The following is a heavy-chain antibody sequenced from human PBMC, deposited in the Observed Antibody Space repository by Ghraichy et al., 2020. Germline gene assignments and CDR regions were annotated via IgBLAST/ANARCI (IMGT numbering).Heavy chain of an antibody. CDR2: VSYDGSNK. Sequence: GGSLRLSCAASGFIFSRYGMHWVRQAPGKGLDWVAVVSYDGSNKYYADSVKGRFTISRDNSNNTLYLQMNSLRAEDTAVYYCAKGSTRHTAMGYLDSWGQGTLVTVSS. CDR3: AKGSTRHTAMGYLDS. V-gene: IGHV3-30*18. CDR1: GFIFSRYG. J-gene: IGHJ4*02. D-gene: IGHD5-18*01.